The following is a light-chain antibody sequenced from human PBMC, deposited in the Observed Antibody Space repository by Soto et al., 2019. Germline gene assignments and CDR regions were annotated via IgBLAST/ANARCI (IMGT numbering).Light chain of an antibody. J-gene: IGKJ1*01. V-gene: IGKV3-20*01. CDR2: GAS. Sequence: EIVLTQSPGTLSLSPEERVTLSCRASQSVGSSHLAWYQQKPGQAPRLLIYGASNRATGIPDRFSGSGSGTDFTLTISRLEPEDFAVYHCQQYDRSPWTFGQGTKVDIK. CDR3: QQYDRSPWT. CDR1: QSVGSSH.